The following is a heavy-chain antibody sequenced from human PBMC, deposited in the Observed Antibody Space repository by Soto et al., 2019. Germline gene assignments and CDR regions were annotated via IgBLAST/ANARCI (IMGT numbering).Heavy chain of an antibody. CDR1: GYTFTSYG. CDR3: ARDAPDYGDYTISDS. D-gene: IGHD4-17*01. V-gene: IGHV1-18*01. J-gene: IGHJ4*02. Sequence: QVQLVQSRAEVKKPGASVKVSCKASGYTFTSYGIRWVRQAPGQGLEWMGWISAYNGNTNYAQKLQGRVTMTTDTSTSRAYMELRSLRSDDTAVYYCARDAPDYGDYTISDSWGQGTLVTVSS. CDR2: ISAYNGNT.